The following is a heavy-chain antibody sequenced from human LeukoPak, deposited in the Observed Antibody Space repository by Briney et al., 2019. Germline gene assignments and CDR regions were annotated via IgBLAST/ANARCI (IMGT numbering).Heavy chain of an antibody. CDR2: INPNSGGT. V-gene: IGHV1-2*02. CDR1: GYTFTGYY. J-gene: IGHJ4*02. D-gene: IGHD3-22*01. Sequence: ASVKVSCKASGYTFTGYYMHWVRQAPGQGLGWMGWINPNSGGTNYAQKFQGRVTMTRDTSISTAYMELSRLRSDDTAVYYCARQLGLYYDSSGYLDYWGQGTLVTVSS. CDR3: ARQLGLYYDSSGYLDY.